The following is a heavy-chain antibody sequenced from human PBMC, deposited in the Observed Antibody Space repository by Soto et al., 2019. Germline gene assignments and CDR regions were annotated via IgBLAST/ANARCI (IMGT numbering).Heavy chain of an antibody. J-gene: IGHJ6*02. Sequence: QLQLQESGPGLVKPSETLSLTCTVSGGSISSSSYYWGWIRQPPGKGLEWIGSIYYSGSTYYNPSLKSRVTISVDTSKNQFSLKLSSVTAADTAVYYCARTLRFLEWLWHNIYYGMDVWGQGTTVTVSS. CDR3: ARTLRFLEWLWHNIYYGMDV. D-gene: IGHD3-3*01. CDR1: GGSISSSSYY. V-gene: IGHV4-39*01. CDR2: IYYSGST.